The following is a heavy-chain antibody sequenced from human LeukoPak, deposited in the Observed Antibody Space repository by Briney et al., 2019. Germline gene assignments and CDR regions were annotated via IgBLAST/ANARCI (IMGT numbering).Heavy chain of an antibody. CDR2: IIPIFGTA. CDR3: ASTASVQPSFFDY. V-gene: IGHV1-69*01. Sequence: GASVKVSCKASGGTFSSYAISWVRQAPGQGLEWMGGIIPIFGTANYAQKFQGRVTITADESTSTAYMELSSLRSEATAVYYCASTASVQPSFFDYWGQGTLVTVSS. CDR1: GGTFSSYA. J-gene: IGHJ4*02. D-gene: IGHD3-16*02.